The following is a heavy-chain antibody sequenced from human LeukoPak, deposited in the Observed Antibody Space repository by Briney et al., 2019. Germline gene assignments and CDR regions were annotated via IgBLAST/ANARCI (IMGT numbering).Heavy chain of an antibody. D-gene: IGHD6-13*01. J-gene: IGHJ6*02. CDR3: ARDRIAAAGLHYYYYYGMDV. CDR1: GGSISSYY. CDR2: IYYSGST. Sequence: KTSETLSLTCTVSGGSISSYYWSWIRQPPGKGLEWIGYIYYSGSTNYNPSLKSRVTISVDTSKNQFSLKLSSVTAADTAVYYCARDRIAAAGLHYYYYYGMDVWGQGTTVTVSS. V-gene: IGHV4-59*01.